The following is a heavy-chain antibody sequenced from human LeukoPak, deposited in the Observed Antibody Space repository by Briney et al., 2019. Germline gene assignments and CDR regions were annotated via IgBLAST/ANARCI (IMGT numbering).Heavy chain of an antibody. D-gene: IGHD5-18*01. CDR3: ASGYSYGHNWFDP. CDR1: GGSISSYY. Sequence: SETLSLTCTVSGGSISSYYWSWIRQPPGKGLEWIGYIYYSGSTNYNPSLKSRVTISVDTSKNQFSLKLSSVTAADTAVYYCASGYSYGHNWFDPWGQGTLVTVSS. J-gene: IGHJ5*02. CDR2: IYYSGST. V-gene: IGHV4-59*01.